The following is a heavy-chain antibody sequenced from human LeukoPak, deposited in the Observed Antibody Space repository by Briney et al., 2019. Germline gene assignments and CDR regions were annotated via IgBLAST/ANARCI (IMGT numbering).Heavy chain of an antibody. V-gene: IGHV4-59*01. CDR1: GGSISSYH. Sequence: SETLSLTCTVSGGSISSYHWSWIRQPPGKGLEWIGYIYYSGSTNYNPSLKSRVTISVDTSKNQFSLKLSSVTAADTAVYYCARVDYDFWSGYQGSFDYWGQGTLVTVSS. J-gene: IGHJ4*02. CDR2: IYYSGST. D-gene: IGHD3-3*01. CDR3: ARVDYDFWSGYQGSFDY.